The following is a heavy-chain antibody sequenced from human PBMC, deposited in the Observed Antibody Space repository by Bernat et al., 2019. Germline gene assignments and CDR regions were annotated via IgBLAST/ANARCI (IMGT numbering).Heavy chain of an antibody. D-gene: IGHD1-1*01. CDR1: GFTVSSNY. V-gene: IGHV3-66*01. CDR3: ARDAGYTYYYGMDV. Sequence: EVQLVESGGGLVQPGGSLRLSCAASGFTVSSNYMSWVRQAPGKGLEWVSVIYSGSSTYYADSVKGRFTISRDNSKNTLYLQMNSLRAEDTAVYYCARDAGYTYYYGMDVWGQGTTVTVSS. J-gene: IGHJ6*02. CDR2: IYSGSST.